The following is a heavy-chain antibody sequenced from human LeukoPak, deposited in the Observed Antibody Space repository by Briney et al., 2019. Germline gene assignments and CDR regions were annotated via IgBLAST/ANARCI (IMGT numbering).Heavy chain of an antibody. Sequence: GGSLRLSCAASGFTFSSYSMNWVRQAPGKGLEWVSYISSSSSTIYYADSVKGRFTISRDNAKNSLYLQMNSLRAEDTAVYYCARLSYYDSSGYPGFEAFDIWGQGTMVTVSP. V-gene: IGHV3-48*01. CDR1: GFTFSSYS. CDR3: ARLSYYDSSGYPGFEAFDI. CDR2: ISSSSSTI. J-gene: IGHJ3*02. D-gene: IGHD3-22*01.